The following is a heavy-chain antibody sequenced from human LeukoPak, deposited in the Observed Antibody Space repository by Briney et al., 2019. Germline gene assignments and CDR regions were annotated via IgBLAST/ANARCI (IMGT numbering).Heavy chain of an antibody. CDR2: IHYSGST. D-gene: IGHD3-16*01. CDR3: ARDHTGDGFDP. J-gene: IGHJ5*02. V-gene: IGHV4-59*01. CDR1: GVSISSDY. Sequence: SETLSLTCTVSGVSISSDYWTWIRQPPGKGLEWIGYIHYSGSTSYNPSLKSRVTISVDTSKNQFSLKLTSVTSADTAVYYCARDHTGDGFDPWGQGTLVTVSS.